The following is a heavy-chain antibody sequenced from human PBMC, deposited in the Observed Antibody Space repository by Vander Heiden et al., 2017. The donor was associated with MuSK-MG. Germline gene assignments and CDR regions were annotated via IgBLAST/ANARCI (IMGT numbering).Heavy chain of an antibody. CDR3: ARIPFKYSSGWYDEYYFDY. J-gene: IGHJ4*02. V-gene: IGHV2-26*01. CDR2: IFSNEEK. CDR1: GFSLSNARMV. Sequence: QVTLKGSSPVLVKPTETLTLTCTGSGFSLSNARMVASWIRQTPGKALEWLAHIFSNEEKSSSTSLKSSLTISKDTSKSQVVLTMTNMYPVETAPYSCARIPFKYSSGWYDEYYFDYWGQGTLVTVSS. D-gene: IGHD6-19*01.